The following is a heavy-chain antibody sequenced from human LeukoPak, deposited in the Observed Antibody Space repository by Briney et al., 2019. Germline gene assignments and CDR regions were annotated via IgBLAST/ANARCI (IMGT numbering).Heavy chain of an antibody. CDR1: GFTFSSYG. CDR3: ARKAVITKDAFDI. D-gene: IGHD3-22*01. V-gene: IGHV3-30*02. CDR2: IRYDGSNK. Sequence: GGSLRLSCAASGFTFSSYGMHWVRQAPGKGLEWVAFIRYDGSNKYYADSVKGRFTISRDNSKNTLYLQMNSLRAEDTAVYYCARKAVITKDAFDIWGQGTMVTVSS. J-gene: IGHJ3*02.